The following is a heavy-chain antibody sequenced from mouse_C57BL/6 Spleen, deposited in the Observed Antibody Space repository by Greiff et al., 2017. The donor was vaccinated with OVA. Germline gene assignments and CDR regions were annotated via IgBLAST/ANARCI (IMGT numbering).Heavy chain of an antibody. J-gene: IGHJ2*01. CDR3: ARSYDDYSFDY. V-gene: IGHV1-47*01. Sequence: VQLQQSGAELVKPGASVKMSCKASGYTFTTYPIEWVKQNHGQSLEWIGNIYPYNGETEYNQKFKGKATLTVEKSSSTAYLELSRLTSDDSAVYYCARSYDDYSFDYWGQGTTLTVSS. D-gene: IGHD2-3*01. CDR2: IYPYNGET. CDR1: GYTFTTYP.